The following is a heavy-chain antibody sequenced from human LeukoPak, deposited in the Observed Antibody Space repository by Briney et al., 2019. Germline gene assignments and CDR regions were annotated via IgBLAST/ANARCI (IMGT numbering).Heavy chain of an antibody. V-gene: IGHV3-30*04. J-gene: IGHJ4*02. D-gene: IGHD6-13*01. CDR3: ARVKVDSSSLIDY. Sequence: GRSLRLSCAASGFTFSSYAMHWVRQAPGKGLEWVAVISYDGSNKYYADSVKGRFTISRDNSKNTLYLQMNSLRAEDTAVYYCARVKVDSSSLIDYWGQGTLVTVSS. CDR2: ISYDGSNK. CDR1: GFTFSSYA.